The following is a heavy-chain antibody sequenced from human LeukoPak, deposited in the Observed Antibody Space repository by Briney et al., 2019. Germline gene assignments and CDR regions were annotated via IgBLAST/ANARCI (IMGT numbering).Heavy chain of an antibody. D-gene: IGHD3-10*01. V-gene: IGHV7-4-1*02. Sequence: ASVKVSCKASGYTFTSYAMHWVRQAPGQGLEWMGWINTNTGNPTFAQGFTGRFVFSLDTSVSTAYLQISSLKAEDTAVYYCARDRSLWFGELLIHYYGMDVWGQGTTVTVSS. CDR2: INTNTGNP. CDR1: GYTFTSYA. CDR3: ARDRSLWFGELLIHYYGMDV. J-gene: IGHJ6*02.